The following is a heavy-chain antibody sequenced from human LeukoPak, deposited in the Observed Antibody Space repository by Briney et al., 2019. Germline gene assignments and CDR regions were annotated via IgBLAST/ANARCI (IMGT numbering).Heavy chain of an antibody. CDR2: ISWNSGSI. CDR1: GFTFDDYA. J-gene: IGHJ4*02. V-gene: IGHV3-9*01. D-gene: IGHD6-13*01. Sequence: GGSLRLSCAASGFTFDDYAMHWVRQAPGKGLEWASGISWNSGSIGYADSVKGRFTISRGNAKNSLYLQMNSLRAEDTALYYCAKDIAAAGTFDYWGQGTLVTVSS. CDR3: AKDIAAAGTFDY.